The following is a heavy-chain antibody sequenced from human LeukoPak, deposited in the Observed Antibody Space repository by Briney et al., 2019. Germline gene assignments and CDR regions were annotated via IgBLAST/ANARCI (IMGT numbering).Heavy chain of an antibody. CDR2: IYHSGST. J-gene: IGHJ4*02. CDR3: ASVFYYDSSGYYYEGPLGY. D-gene: IGHD3-22*01. V-gene: IGHV4-38-2*01. CDR1: GYSIRSGYY. Sequence: SETLSLTCAVSGYSIRSGYYCGWIRQPPGKGLEWIGSIYHSGSTYYNPSLKSRVTISVDTSKNQFSLKLSSVTAADTAVYYCASVFYYDSSGYYYEGPLGYWGQGTLVTVSS.